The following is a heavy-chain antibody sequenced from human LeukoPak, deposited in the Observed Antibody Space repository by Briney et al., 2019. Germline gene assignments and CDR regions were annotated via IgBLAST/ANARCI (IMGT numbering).Heavy chain of an antibody. CDR1: GFSFMNAW. CDR3: TTFYHEYSPY. V-gene: IGHV3-15*01. CDR2: IKSTADRGPP. Sequence: GGSLRLSCAGSGFSFMNAWMIWVGQAPGKGLEGVGRIKSTADRGPPAYAAPARGRFPISRHDSTNTLYLQMNSLKTEDTAVYYCTTFYHEYSPYWGRGTLVTVSS. J-gene: IGHJ4*02. D-gene: IGHD2/OR15-2a*01.